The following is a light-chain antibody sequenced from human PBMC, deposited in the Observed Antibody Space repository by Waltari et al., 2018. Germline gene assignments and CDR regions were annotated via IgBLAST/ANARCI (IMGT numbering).Light chain of an antibody. CDR1: QSVNIN. J-gene: IGKJ1*01. Sequence: IVMTQSPAILSLSPGEGATLSCRASQSVNINVAWYQQKPGPGPRLLIYGASSMATASPARFSGSGYVTDFTLTISSLQSEDFAVYYCQQDNNWPPWTFGQGTKVEIK. V-gene: IGKV3-15*01. CDR2: GAS. CDR3: QQDNNWPPWT.